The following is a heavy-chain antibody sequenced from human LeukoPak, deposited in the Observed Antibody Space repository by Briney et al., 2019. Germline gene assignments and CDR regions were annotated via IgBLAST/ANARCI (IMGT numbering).Heavy chain of an antibody. CDR1: GGSISSYY. V-gene: IGHV4-4*07. CDR2: IYTSGST. Sequence: SETLSLTCTVSGGSISSYYWSWIRQPAGKGLEWIGRIYTSGSTNYNPSLKSRVTMSVDTSKNQFSLKLSSVTAADTAVYYCARWKYYDSSGYYYRGGYFDYWGQGTLVTVSS. J-gene: IGHJ4*02. D-gene: IGHD3-22*01. CDR3: ARWKYYDSSGYYYRGGYFDY.